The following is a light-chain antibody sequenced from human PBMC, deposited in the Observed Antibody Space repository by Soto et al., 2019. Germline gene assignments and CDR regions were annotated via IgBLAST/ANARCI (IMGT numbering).Light chain of an antibody. Sequence: EIVLTQSPGTLSLSPGERATLSCRASQSVFSNYLAWYHKKPGQAPRLLIYGASTRAGDTPDRFSASGSGTDFTLTITRLEPEDFAVYYCQQYGSAPAIIFGGGTKVEVK. V-gene: IGKV3-20*01. J-gene: IGKJ4*01. CDR1: QSVFSNY. CDR3: QQYGSAPAII. CDR2: GAS.